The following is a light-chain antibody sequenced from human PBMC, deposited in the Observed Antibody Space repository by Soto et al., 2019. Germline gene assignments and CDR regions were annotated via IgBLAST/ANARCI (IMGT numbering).Light chain of an antibody. J-gene: IGKJ1*01. CDR2: DAS. CDR1: QSVNSY. CDR3: QQRSSWPRT. V-gene: IGKV3-11*01. Sequence: EIVLTQSPATLSLSPGERATLSCRASQSVNSYLAWYQQKPGQAPRLLMYDASKRATGIPARFSGSESGTDFTLTISSLEPEDFAVYYCQQRSSWPRTFGQGTKVDIK.